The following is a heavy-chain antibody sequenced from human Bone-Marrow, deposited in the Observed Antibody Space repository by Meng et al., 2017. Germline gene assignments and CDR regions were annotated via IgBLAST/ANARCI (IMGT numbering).Heavy chain of an antibody. Sequence: GESLKISCAASGFTFSSYAMHWVRQAPGKGLEWVAVISYDGSNKYYADSVKGRFTISRDNSKNSLYLQMNSLRAEDTAVYYCARDLSRGSSGYYYVLWYFDLWVRGTLVTVS. D-gene: IGHD3-22*01. CDR3: ARDLSRGSSGYYYVLWYFDL. CDR1: GFTFSSYA. J-gene: IGHJ2*01. CDR2: ISYDGSNK. V-gene: IGHV3-30*04.